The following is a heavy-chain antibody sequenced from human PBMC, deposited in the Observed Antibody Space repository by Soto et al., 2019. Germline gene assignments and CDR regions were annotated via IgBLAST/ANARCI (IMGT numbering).Heavy chain of an antibody. CDR2: INAGNGNT. V-gene: IGHV1-3*01. Sequence: ASVKVSCKASGYSFTSYAMHWVRQAPGQRLEWMGWINAGNGNTRYSQKCQGRVTITRDTSASTAYMELSSLTSEDTAVYYCARMGTGRVVTRPNWFDPWGQGTLVTVSS. CDR3: ARMGTGRVVTRPNWFDP. D-gene: IGHD2-21*02. J-gene: IGHJ5*02. CDR1: GYSFTSYA.